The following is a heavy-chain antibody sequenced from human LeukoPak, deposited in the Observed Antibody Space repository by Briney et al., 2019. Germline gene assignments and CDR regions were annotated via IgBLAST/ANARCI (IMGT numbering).Heavy chain of an antibody. Sequence: SETLSLTCTGSGGSISSSSYYWGWIRQPPGKGLEWIGSIYYSGSTYYNPSLKSRVTVSVDTSKNQFSLKLSSVTAADTAVYYCARDRGSGWPSADYYFDYWGQGTLVTVSS. V-gene: IGHV4-39*07. J-gene: IGHJ4*02. CDR1: GGSISSSSYY. D-gene: IGHD6-19*01. CDR3: ARDRGSGWPSADYYFDY. CDR2: IYYSGST.